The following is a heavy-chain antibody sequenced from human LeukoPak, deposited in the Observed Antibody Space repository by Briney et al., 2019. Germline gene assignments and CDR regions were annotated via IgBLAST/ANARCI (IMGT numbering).Heavy chain of an antibody. Sequence: ASVKVSCTASGYTFTGYYMHWVRQAPGQGLEWMGRINPNSGGTNYAQKFQGRVTMTRDTSISTAYMELSRLRSDDTAVYYCARGRPGPTFYYYYGMDVWGQGTTVTVSS. CDR1: GYTFTGYY. CDR3: ARGRPGPTFYYYYGMDV. V-gene: IGHV1-2*06. CDR2: INPNSGGT. J-gene: IGHJ6*02.